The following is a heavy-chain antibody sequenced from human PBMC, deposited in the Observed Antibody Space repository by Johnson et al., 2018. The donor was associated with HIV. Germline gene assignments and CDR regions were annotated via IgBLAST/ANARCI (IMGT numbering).Heavy chain of an antibody. CDR2: IYSGGST. J-gene: IGHJ3*02. CDR3: ASFAAAGDAFDI. V-gene: IGHV3-66*02. Sequence: VLLVESGGGVVQPGRSLRLSCAVSGFTVSSNYMSWVRQAPGKGLEWVSVIYSGGSTYYADSVKGRFTISRDSSKNTLYLQMNSLRAEDTAVYYCASFAAAGDAFDIWGQGTMVTVSS. CDR1: GFTVSSNY. D-gene: IGHD6-13*01.